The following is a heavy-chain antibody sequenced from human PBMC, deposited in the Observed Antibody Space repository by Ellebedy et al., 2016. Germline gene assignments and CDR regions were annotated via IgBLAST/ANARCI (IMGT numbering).Heavy chain of an antibody. Sequence: SVKVSCXASGGTFSSYAISWVRQAPGQGLEWMGGIIPIFGTANYAQKFQGRVTITADESTSTAYMELSSLRSEDTAVYYCAREPYCSSTSCYGERENYYYYGMDVWGQGTTVTVSS. CDR2: IIPIFGTA. V-gene: IGHV1-69*13. D-gene: IGHD2-2*01. CDR3: AREPYCSSTSCYGERENYYYYGMDV. CDR1: GGTFSSYA. J-gene: IGHJ6*02.